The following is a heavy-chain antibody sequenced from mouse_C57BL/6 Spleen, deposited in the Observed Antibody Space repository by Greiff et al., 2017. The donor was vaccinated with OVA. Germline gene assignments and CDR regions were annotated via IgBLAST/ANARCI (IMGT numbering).Heavy chain of an antibody. CDR2: IDPSDSYT. J-gene: IGHJ2*01. CDR1: GYTFTSYW. Sequence: QVQLKESGAELVMPGASVKLSCKASGYTFTSYWMHWVKQRPGQGLEWIGEIDPSDSYTNYNQKFKGKSTLTVDKSSSTAYMQLSSLTSEDSAVYYCARLGYGNSYFDYWGQGTTLTVSS. CDR3: ARLGYGNSYFDY. V-gene: IGHV1-69*01. D-gene: IGHD2-1*01.